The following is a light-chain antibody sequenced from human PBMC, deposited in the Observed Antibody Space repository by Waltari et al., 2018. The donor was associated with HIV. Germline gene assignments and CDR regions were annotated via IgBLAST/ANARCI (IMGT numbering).Light chain of an antibody. Sequence: QAVVTLEPSLTVSPGGPVTLTCGSSTGTVTRGPYASRFQQKPGQAPRTLIYDTTNKPSWTPARFSGSLLGGKAALTLTGAQPEDEAEYYCSLSYSGARPVVFGGGTKLTVL. CDR1: TGTVTRGPY. J-gene: IGLJ2*01. CDR2: DTT. CDR3: SLSYSGARPVV. V-gene: IGLV7-46*01.